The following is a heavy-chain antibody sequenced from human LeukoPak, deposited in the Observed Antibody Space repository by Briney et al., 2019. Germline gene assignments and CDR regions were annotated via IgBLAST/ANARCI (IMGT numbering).Heavy chain of an antibody. CDR3: ARELITFSEYYYYGMDV. J-gene: IGHJ6*02. Sequence: GGSLRLSCAASGFTFSSYSMNWVRQAPGKGLEWVSYISSSSSTIYYADSVKGRFTIPRDNAKNSLYLQMNSLRAEDTAVYYCARELITFSEYYYYGMDVWGQGTTVTVSS. CDR1: GFTFSSYS. CDR2: ISSSSSTI. V-gene: IGHV3-48*01. D-gene: IGHD3-3*02.